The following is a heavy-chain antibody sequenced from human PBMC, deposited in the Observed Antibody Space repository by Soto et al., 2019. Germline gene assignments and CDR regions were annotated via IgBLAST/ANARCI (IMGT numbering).Heavy chain of an antibody. D-gene: IGHD3-16*01. Sequence: EVQLVESGGGLVQPGGSLRLSCAASGFTFSSYAMHWVRQAPGKGLEYVSAISSNGGSTYYANSVKGRFTIPRDNSKNTLYLQMGSLRAEDMAVYYCSSTFGTGAFDIWGQGTMVTVSS. CDR1: GFTFSSYA. J-gene: IGHJ3*02. CDR3: SSTFGTGAFDI. V-gene: IGHV3-64*01. CDR2: ISSNGGST.